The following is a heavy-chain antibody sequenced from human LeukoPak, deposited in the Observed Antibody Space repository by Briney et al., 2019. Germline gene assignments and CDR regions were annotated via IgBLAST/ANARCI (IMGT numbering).Heavy chain of an antibody. J-gene: IGHJ2*01. Sequence: PSETLSLTCAVSGGSISSSNWWSWVRQPPGKGLEWIGEIYHSGSTNYNPSLKSRVTISVDKSKNQFSLKLSSVTAADTAVYYCARDPNSSNSIFYWYFDLWGRGTLVTVSS. CDR2: IYHSGST. V-gene: IGHV4-4*02. CDR1: GGSISSSNW. D-gene: IGHD4-11*01. CDR3: ARDPNSSNSIFYWYFDL.